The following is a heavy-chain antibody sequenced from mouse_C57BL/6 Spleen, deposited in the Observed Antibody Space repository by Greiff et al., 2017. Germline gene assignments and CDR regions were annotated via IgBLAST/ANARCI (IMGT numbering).Heavy chain of an antibody. CDR1: GYTFTSYW. J-gene: IGHJ4*01. Sequence: QVHVKQPGAELVMPGASVKLSCKASGYTFTSYWMHWVKQRPGQGLEWIGEIDPSDSYTNYNQKFKGKSTLTVDKSSSTAYMQLSSLTSEDSAVYYCARGGITTVGAMDYWGQGTSVTVSS. D-gene: IGHD1-1*01. CDR2: IDPSDSYT. V-gene: IGHV1-69*01. CDR3: ARGGITTVGAMDY.